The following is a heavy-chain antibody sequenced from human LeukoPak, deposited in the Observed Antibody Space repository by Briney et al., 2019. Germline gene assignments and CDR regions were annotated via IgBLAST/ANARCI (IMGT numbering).Heavy chain of an antibody. V-gene: IGHV5-51*01. CDR1: GYSFSDHW. Sequence: GEALKIFCWASGYSFSDHWIGWVRPTPGKGLEWMGMFFSCGSDTKYSPSLRGLVTMTVDTSSNTAYLQWRSVQASDTAMYYCARVTGGNFWGRYLFFQSWGQGTQVTVSS. J-gene: IGHJ5*02. D-gene: IGHD3-16*02. CDR3: ARVTGGNFWGRYLFFQS. CDR2: FFSCGSDT.